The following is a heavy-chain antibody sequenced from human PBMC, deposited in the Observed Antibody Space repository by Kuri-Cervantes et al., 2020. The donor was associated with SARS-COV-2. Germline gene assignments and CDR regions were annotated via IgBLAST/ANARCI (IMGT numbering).Heavy chain of an antibody. Sequence: SVTVSCPAYGYTLTNYDMHWVRQAPGQGLEWMGWMNPNTGDTGLLQKFQGRVTMTSDTSLTTAYMELSSLRSDDTAVYYCARGRGMVRGVVMQLGEYYYMDVWGKGTTVTVSS. V-gene: IGHV1-8*01. J-gene: IGHJ6*03. CDR2: MNPNTGDT. D-gene: IGHD3-10*01. CDR3: ARGRGMVRGVVMQLGEYYYMDV. CDR1: GYTLTNYD.